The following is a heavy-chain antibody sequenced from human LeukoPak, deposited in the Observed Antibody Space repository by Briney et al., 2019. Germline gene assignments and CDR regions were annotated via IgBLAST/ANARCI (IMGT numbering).Heavy chain of an antibody. Sequence: GGSLRLSCAASGFTFSSYGMSWVRQAPGKGLEWVSAISGSGGSTYYADSVKGRFTISRDNSKNTLYLQMNSLRAEDTAVYYCAKEDCSSTSCYFAYFDYWGQGTLVTVSS. CDR1: GFTFSSYG. CDR2: ISGSGGST. D-gene: IGHD2-2*01. V-gene: IGHV3-23*01. CDR3: AKEDCSSTSCYFAYFDY. J-gene: IGHJ4*02.